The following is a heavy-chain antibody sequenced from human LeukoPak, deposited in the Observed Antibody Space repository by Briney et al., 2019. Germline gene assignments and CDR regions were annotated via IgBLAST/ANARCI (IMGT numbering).Heavy chain of an antibody. CDR1: GGSFSGYY. CDR2: IYYSGST. J-gene: IGHJ4*02. CDR3: ASHYYDSSGQDY. V-gene: IGHV4-59*01. Sequence: SETLSLTCAVYGGSFSGYYWSWIRQPPGKGLERIGYIYYSGSTNYNPSLKSRVTISVDTSKNQFSLKLSSVTAADTAVYYCASHYYDSSGQDYWGQGTLVTVSS. D-gene: IGHD3-22*01.